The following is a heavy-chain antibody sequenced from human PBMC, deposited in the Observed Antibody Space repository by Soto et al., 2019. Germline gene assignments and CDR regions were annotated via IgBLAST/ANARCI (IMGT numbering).Heavy chain of an antibody. J-gene: IGHJ4*02. V-gene: IGHV3-9*01. D-gene: IGHD4-17*01. CDR1: GFTLDDYA. CDR2: ISRNSGSI. CDR3: AKDTDYCDYDGGPYDY. Sequence: EVQLVESGGGLVQPGRSLRLSCAASGFTLDDYAMHWVRQAPGKGLEWVSGISRNSGSIGYADSVTGRFTIARDNAKNSLYLQMNSLRAEDTAWYYCAKDTDYCDYDGGPYDYWGQGTLVTVSS.